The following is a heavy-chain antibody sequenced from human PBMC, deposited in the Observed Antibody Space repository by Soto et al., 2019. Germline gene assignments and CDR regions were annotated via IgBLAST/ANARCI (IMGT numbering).Heavy chain of an antibody. D-gene: IGHD3-16*01. J-gene: IGHJ5*02. CDR1: GDSVSSNSAA. CDR3: ARTLWGHGVNHIDL. V-gene: IGHV6-1*01. CDR2: TYYRSKWFN. Sequence: SQTLSRTCAISGDSVSSNSAAWNWIRQSPSRGLEWLGRTYYRSKWFNDHAISVKSRIAINTDTSKNHFSLQLNSVPPDDMSVYYCARTLWGHGVNHIDLWGQGPLVTVSS.